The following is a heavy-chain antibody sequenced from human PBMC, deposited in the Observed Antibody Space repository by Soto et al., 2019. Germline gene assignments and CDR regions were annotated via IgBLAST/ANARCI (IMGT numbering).Heavy chain of an antibody. V-gene: IGHV3-48*02. CDR3: TTDITLILVIKRGAY. D-gene: IGHD3-22*01. Sequence: PGGSLRLSCAASGFTFSSYSMNWVRQTPGKGLECVSYISSSSMTMYYVDSVKGRFTISRDNAKNSLYLQMTSVRDEDTAVYYCTTDITLILVIKRGAYWGQGTLVTVSS. CDR2: ISSSSMTM. CDR1: GFTFSSYS. J-gene: IGHJ4*02.